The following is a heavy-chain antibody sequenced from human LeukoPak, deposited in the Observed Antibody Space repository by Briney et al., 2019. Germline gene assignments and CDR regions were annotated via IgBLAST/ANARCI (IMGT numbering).Heavy chain of an antibody. D-gene: IGHD3-22*01. J-gene: IGHJ4*02. CDR1: GYTFTSYG. V-gene: IGHV1-46*01. CDR3: ARGVGVIHYYDSSGLPYY. Sequence: GASVKVSCKASGYTFTSYGISWVRQAPGQGLEWMGIINPSGGSTSYAQKFQGRVTMTRDTSTSTVYMELSSLRSEDTAVYYCARGVGVIHYYDSSGLPYYWGQGTLVTVSS. CDR2: INPSGGST.